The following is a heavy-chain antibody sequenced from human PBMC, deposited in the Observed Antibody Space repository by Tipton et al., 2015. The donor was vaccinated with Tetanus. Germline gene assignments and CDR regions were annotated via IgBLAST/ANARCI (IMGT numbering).Heavy chain of an antibody. CDR3: ARDVRAEMGFDY. Sequence: QLVQSGDEVKRPGASVKVSCKASGYTFTSYGINWVRQAPGQGLEWMGWVSAYNGRTNYAQKVRDRVTMTTDTSTSTAYMELRCLRSDDTALYYCARDVRAEMGFDYWGRGTRVTVSS. CDR2: VSAYNGRT. CDR1: GYTFTSYG. J-gene: IGHJ4*02. D-gene: IGHD1-26*01. V-gene: IGHV1-18*01.